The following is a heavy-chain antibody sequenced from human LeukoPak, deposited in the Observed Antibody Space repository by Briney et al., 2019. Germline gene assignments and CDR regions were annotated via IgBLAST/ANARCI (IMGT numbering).Heavy chain of an antibody. CDR1: GFTFDDYA. J-gene: IGHJ4*02. D-gene: IGHD2-2*01. V-gene: IGHV3-9*03. CDR2: ISWNSGSI. Sequence: GRSLRLSCAASGFTFDDYAMHWVRQAPGKGLEWVSGISWNSGSIGYADSVKGRFTISRDNAKNSLYLQMNSLRAEDMALYYCAAQGCSSTSCRDYWGQGTLVTVSS. CDR3: AAQGCSSTSCRDY.